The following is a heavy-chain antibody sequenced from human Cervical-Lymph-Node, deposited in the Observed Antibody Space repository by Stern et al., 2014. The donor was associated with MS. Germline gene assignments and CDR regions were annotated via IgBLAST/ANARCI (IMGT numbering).Heavy chain of an antibody. J-gene: IGHJ5*01. V-gene: IGHV4-38-2*01. D-gene: IGHD1-1*01. CDR3: ARMSIGRRGWVDS. Sequence: QVQLQESGPGLVKPSETLSLTCFVSDDFTSSPYYWSWIRQPPGKGLEWIGSVHQSGNTNYNPALKSRVTMSVDTFQNQFSLKLSSVTAADTAVYYCARMSIGRRGWVDSWGQGTLVAVSP. CDR1: DDFTSSPYY. CDR2: VHQSGNT.